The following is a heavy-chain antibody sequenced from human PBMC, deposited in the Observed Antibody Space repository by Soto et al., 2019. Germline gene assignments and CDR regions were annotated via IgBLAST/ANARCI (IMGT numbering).Heavy chain of an antibody. CDR3: ARCEIVAAAGTCDY. V-gene: IGHV1-69*13. CDR2: IIPIFGTA. CDR1: GGTFSSYA. Sequence: GASVKVSCKASGGTFSSYAISWVRQAPGQGLEWMGGIIPIFGTANYAQKFQGRVTITADESTSTAYMELSSLRSEDTAVYYCARCEIVAAAGTCDYWGQGTLVTVSS. D-gene: IGHD6-13*01. J-gene: IGHJ4*02.